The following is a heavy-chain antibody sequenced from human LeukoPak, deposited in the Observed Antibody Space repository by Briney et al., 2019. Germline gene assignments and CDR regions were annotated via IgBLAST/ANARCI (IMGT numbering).Heavy chain of an antibody. CDR2: ISGSGGST. V-gene: IGHV3-23*01. J-gene: IGHJ4*02. CDR3: AKDPHYYDSSGYFD. D-gene: IGHD3-22*01. CDR1: GFTFSSYA. Sequence: GGSLRLSCAASGFTFSSYAMSWVRQAPGKGLEWASAISGSGGSTYYADSVKVRFTISRDNSKNTLYLQMNSLRAEDTAVYYCAKDPHYYDSSGYFDWGQGALVTVSS.